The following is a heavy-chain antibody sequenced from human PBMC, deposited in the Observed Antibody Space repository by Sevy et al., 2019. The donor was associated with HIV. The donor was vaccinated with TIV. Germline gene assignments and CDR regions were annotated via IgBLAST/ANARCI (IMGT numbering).Heavy chain of an antibody. CDR2: ISSSGTSI. D-gene: IGHD1-26*01. CDR3: ARDWVAGGAFDI. V-gene: IGHV3-48*02. CDR1: GFTFSSYT. J-gene: IGHJ3*02. Sequence: GGSLRLSCATSGFTFSSYTMNRVRQAPGKGLEWISYISSSGTSIYYADSVKGRFTISRDNAKDSLYLQMNSLRDEDTAVYYCARDWVAGGAFDIWGQGTMVTVSS.